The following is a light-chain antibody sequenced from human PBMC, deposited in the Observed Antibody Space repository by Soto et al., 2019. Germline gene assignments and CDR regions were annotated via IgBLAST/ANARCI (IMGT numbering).Light chain of an antibody. Sequence: DIQMTQSPSSLFASVGDRVTITCQATQDINIYLNWYQQKPGKAPNLLIYDASNLEIGVPSRFSGSGSRTHFTFTISSLQTEDIGTYYCQQYYILPNTFGRGARLEIK. CDR1: QDINIY. CDR3: QQYYILPNT. CDR2: DAS. V-gene: IGKV1-33*01. J-gene: IGKJ5*01.